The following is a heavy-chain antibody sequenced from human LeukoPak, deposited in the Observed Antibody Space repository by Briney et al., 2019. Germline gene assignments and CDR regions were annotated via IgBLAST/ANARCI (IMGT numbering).Heavy chain of an antibody. CDR1: GFTFSSCG. Sequence: PGRSLRLSCAASGFTFSSCGMHWVRQAPGKGLEWVAIISYDGSKKYYGDSVKGRFTISRDNSKNTLYLQMNSLRAEDTAVYYCAKAYYGSGSPLDWFDPWGQGTLVTVSS. CDR2: ISYDGSKK. CDR3: AKAYYGSGSPLDWFDP. V-gene: IGHV3-30*18. J-gene: IGHJ5*02. D-gene: IGHD3-10*01.